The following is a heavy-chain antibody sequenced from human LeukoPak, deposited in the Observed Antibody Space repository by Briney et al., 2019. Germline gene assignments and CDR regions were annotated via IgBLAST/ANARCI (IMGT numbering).Heavy chain of an antibody. J-gene: IGHJ4*02. D-gene: IGHD3-10*01. Sequence: SETLSLTCSVSGGSLTSHYWSWIRQPPGKGLEWIGYISSSGSTSDNPSLKSRVTISLDTSKNQFSLKLSSVTAADTAVYYCARGLGWFGESDWGQGTLVTVSS. CDR1: GGSLTSHY. CDR2: ISSSGST. V-gene: IGHV4-59*11. CDR3: ARGLGWFGESD.